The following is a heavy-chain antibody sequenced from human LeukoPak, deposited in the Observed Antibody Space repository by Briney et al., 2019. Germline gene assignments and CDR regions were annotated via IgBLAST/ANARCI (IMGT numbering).Heavy chain of an antibody. CDR2: ISNGNT. CDR1: GGSISTYY. J-gene: IGHJ5*02. V-gene: IGHV4-59*01. D-gene: IGHD5-18*01. CDR3: ARDKAHSYGRYFDP. Sequence: ETLSLTCSVAGGSISTYYWNWIRPTPGKGLEWIGHISNGNTDYNPSLKSRVTISVDTSKNQFSLRLTSVTAADTAVYYCARDKAHSYGRYFDPWGQGALVIVSS.